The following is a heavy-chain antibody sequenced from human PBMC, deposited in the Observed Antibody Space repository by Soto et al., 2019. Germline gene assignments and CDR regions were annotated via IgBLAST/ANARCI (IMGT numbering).Heavy chain of an antibody. CDR1: GGSISSSSYY. CDR3: GSVRGVPVGDCWFDP. J-gene: IGHJ5*02. D-gene: IGHD3-10*01. Sequence: QLQLQESGPGLVKPSETLSLTCTVSGGSISSSSYYWGWIRQPPGKGLEWIGSIYYSGSTYYNPSLKSRVTISVDTSKNQFSLKLSSVTAADTAVYYCGSVRGVPVGDCWFDPWGQGTLVTVSS. V-gene: IGHV4-39*01. CDR2: IYYSGST.